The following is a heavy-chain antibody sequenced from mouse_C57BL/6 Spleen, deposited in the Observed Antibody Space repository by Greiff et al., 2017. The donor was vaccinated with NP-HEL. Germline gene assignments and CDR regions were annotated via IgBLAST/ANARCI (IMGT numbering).Heavy chain of an antibody. J-gene: IGHJ4*01. Sequence: QVQLQQSGAELVRPGTSVKVSCKASGYAFTNYLIEWVKQRPGQGLEWIGVINPGSGGTNYNEKFKGKATLTADKSSSTAYMQLSSLTSEDSAVYCCARGDYDSAMDYWGQGTSVTVSS. V-gene: IGHV1-54*01. CDR2: INPGSGGT. CDR3: ARGDYDSAMDY. CDR1: GYAFTNYL. D-gene: IGHD2-4*01.